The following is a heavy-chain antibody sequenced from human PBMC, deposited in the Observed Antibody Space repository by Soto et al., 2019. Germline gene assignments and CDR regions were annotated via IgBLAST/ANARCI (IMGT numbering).Heavy chain of an antibody. Sequence: QVQLVQSGGEVKKPGASVKVSCKASGYTFNNYGIGWVRQAPGQGLEGMGWISGYNGDTKYAQRLQGRVTMTTDTSTSTAYMELSSLRSDDTAVYYCARISSSGVVYFHHWGQGTRVTVSS. J-gene: IGHJ1*01. D-gene: IGHD6-25*01. V-gene: IGHV1-18*01. CDR1: GYTFNNYG. CDR3: ARISSSGVVYFHH. CDR2: ISGYNGDT.